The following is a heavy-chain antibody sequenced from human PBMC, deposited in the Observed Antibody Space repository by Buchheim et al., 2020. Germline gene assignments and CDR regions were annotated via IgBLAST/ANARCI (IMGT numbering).Heavy chain of an antibody. D-gene: IGHD3-3*01. Sequence: EVQLLESWGGLVQPGGSLRLSCAASGFTFSSYAMSWVRQAPGKGLEWVSAISGSGGSTYYADSVKGRFTISRDNSKNTLYLQMNSLRAEDTAVYYCAREYYDFWSGYSYYYYGMDVWGQGTT. CDR3: AREYYDFWSGYSYYYYGMDV. CDR1: GFTFSSYA. CDR2: ISGSGGST. V-gene: IGHV3-23*01. J-gene: IGHJ6*02.